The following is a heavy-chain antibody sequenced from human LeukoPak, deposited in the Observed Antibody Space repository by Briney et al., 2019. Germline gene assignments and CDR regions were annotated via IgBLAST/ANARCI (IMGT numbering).Heavy chain of an antibody. D-gene: IGHD5-18*01. Sequence: SETLSLTCTVSGGSISSSSYYWGWIRQPPGKGLEWIGEINHSGSTNYNPSLKSRVTISVDTSKNQFSLKLSSVTAADTAVYYCARLQLGYSYGYGYYYYYMDVWGKGTTVTVSS. CDR3: ARLQLGYSYGYGYYYYYMDV. CDR2: INHSGST. J-gene: IGHJ6*03. CDR1: GGSISSSSYY. V-gene: IGHV4-39*07.